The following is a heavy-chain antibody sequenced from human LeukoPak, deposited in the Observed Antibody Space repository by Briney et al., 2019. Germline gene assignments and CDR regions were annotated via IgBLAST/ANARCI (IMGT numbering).Heavy chain of an antibody. Sequence: ASVKVSCKASGYTFTSYDINWVRQATGQGLEWMGWMNPNSGNTGYAQKFQGRVTITRNTSISTAYMELGSLRSEDTAVYYCARWAKYCSSTSCYMDVWGKGTTVTVSS. CDR3: ARWAKYCSSTSCYMDV. D-gene: IGHD2-2*01. J-gene: IGHJ6*03. CDR2: MNPNSGNT. CDR1: GYTFTSYD. V-gene: IGHV1-8*03.